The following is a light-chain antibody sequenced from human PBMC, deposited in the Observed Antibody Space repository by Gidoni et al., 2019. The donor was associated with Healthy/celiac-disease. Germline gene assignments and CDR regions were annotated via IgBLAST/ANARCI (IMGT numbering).Light chain of an antibody. V-gene: IGKV3-20*01. Sequence: ELVLTQSPGTLPLSPGERATLSCRASQSVSSSYLAWYQQKPGQAPRLLIYGASSRATGLPDRFSGSGSGTDFTLTISRLEPEDFAVYYCQQYGSSLITFGQGTRLEIK. J-gene: IGKJ5*01. CDR1: QSVSSSY. CDR3: QQYGSSLIT. CDR2: GAS.